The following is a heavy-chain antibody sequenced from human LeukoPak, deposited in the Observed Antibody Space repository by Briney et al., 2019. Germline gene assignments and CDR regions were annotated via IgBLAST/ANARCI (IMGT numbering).Heavy chain of an antibody. D-gene: IGHD2-21*02. J-gene: IGHJ3*02. Sequence: PGGSLRLACAASRFTFNDYAMSWVRQAPGKGLEWVSAISGSGGSTYYADSVKGRFTISRDNSKNTLYLQMNSLRAEDTAVYYCAKGVTAIRPHAFDIWGQGTMVTVSS. CDR3: AKGVTAIRPHAFDI. V-gene: IGHV3-23*01. CDR2: ISGSGGST. CDR1: RFTFNDYA.